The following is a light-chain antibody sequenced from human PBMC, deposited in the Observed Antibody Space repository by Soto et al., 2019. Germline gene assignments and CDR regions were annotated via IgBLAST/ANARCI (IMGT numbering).Light chain of an antibody. V-gene: IGLV1-40*01. CDR2: VNS. J-gene: IGLJ1*01. CDR3: QSYDSRLGNYV. Sequence: QSVLTQPPSVSGAPGQRVTISCTGSSSNIGAGYDVHWYQQLPGTTPKLLIYVNSNRPSGVPDRLSGSKSVTSASLAITGLQAEDEADYYCQSYDSRLGNYVFGTGTKLTVL. CDR1: SSNIGAGYD.